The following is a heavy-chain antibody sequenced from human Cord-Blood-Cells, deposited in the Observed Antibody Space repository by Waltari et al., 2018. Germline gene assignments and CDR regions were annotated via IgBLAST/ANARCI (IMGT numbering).Heavy chain of an antibody. D-gene: IGHD6-6*01. CDR3: AREALEYSSSGGAFDI. V-gene: IGHV1-69*12. CDR2: IIPIFGTA. Sequence: QVQLVQSGAEVKKPGSSVKVSCKASGGTFRSYAISWVRQAPGQGLEWMGGIIPIFGTANYAQKFQGRVTITADESTSTAYMELSSLRSEDTAVYYCAREALEYSSSGGAFDIWGQGTMVTVSS. CDR1: GGTFRSYA. J-gene: IGHJ3*02.